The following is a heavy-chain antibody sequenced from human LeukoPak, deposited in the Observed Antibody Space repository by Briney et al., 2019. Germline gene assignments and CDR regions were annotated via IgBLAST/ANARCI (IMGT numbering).Heavy chain of an antibody. CDR2: IYHSGTS. Sequence: SGTLSLTCAVSGGSISSSNWWSWVRQPPGKGLEWIGEIYHSGTSNYNPSLKSRVTISVDKSKNQFSLKLSSVTAADTAVYYCARVSSTLYYFDFWGQGTLVTVSS. V-gene: IGHV4-4*02. CDR1: GGSISSSNW. J-gene: IGHJ4*02. CDR3: ARVSSTLYYFDF.